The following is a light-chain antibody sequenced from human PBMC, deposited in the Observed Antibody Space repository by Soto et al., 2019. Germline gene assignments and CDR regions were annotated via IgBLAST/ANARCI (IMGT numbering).Light chain of an antibody. CDR3: QQYDNIPYT. CDR2: DAS. CDR1: QDISNY. J-gene: IGKJ2*01. Sequence: DIQMTQSPSSLSASVGDRVTITCQASQDISNYLNWYQQKPGKAPKLLIYDASNLETGVPSRFSGSGSGTDFTFTISRLQPEDIATYYCQQYDNIPYTFGQGTKLEIK. V-gene: IGKV1-33*01.